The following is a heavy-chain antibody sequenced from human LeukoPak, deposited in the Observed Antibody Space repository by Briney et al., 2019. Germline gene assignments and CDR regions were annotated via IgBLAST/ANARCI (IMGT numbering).Heavy chain of an antibody. D-gene: IGHD6-13*01. Sequence: ASVKVSCKASGYTFISYGISWVRQAPGQGLQWMGWISPYNGNTNYVQKFQGRVTMTTDTSTSTAYMELSSLRSEDTAVYYCASSIAAAGGGVPRLYYMDVWGKGTTVAVSS. J-gene: IGHJ6*03. CDR1: GYTFISYG. CDR2: ISPYNGNT. V-gene: IGHV1-18*01. CDR3: ASSIAAAGGGVPRLYYMDV.